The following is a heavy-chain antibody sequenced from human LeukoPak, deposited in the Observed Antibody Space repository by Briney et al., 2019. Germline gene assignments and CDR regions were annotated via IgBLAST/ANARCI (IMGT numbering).Heavy chain of an antibody. Sequence: GGSLRLSCAASGFTFSDSGMHWVRQAPGKGLECVAVISYDGSNKYYADSVKGRFTISRDNSKNTLYLQMNSLRAEDTAVYYCARSRATINQYLDYWGQGTLVTVSS. D-gene: IGHD5-24*01. J-gene: IGHJ4*02. V-gene: IGHV3-30*03. CDR2: ISYDGSNK. CDR3: ARSRATINQYLDY. CDR1: GFTFSDSG.